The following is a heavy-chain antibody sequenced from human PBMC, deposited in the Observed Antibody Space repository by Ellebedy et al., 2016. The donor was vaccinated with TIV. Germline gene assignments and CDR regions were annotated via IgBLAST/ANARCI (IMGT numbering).Heavy chain of an antibody. V-gene: IGHV1-18*04. CDR3: ARCPEYCGSGSYYKYDS. J-gene: IGHJ5*01. CDR1: GYTFTSYG. D-gene: IGHD3-10*01. Sequence: AASVKVSCKASGYTFTSYGITWVRQAPGQGLEWMGWVSGDNGNRNYAQKLQGRVTMTTDTSTNTAYMELRSLRSDDTAVYYCARCPEYCGSGSYYKYDSWGQGTLVTVSS. CDR2: VSGDNGNR.